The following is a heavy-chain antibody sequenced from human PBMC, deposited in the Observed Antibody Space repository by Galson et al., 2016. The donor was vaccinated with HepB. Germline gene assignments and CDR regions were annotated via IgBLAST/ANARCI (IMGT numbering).Heavy chain of an antibody. CDR1: GFNFTSYA. D-gene: IGHD2-21*02. Sequence: SLRLSCAASGFNFTSYAMSWVRQAPGKGLEWVSSITNVGDVTYYADSAQGRFTIARDNSKNTLYLQMNGLRAEDTALYFCAKRAYVTGLPGTFFDSLGQGTLVTVSS. V-gene: IGHV3-23*01. CDR3: AKRAYVTGLPGTFFDS. CDR2: ITNVGDVT. J-gene: IGHJ5*01.